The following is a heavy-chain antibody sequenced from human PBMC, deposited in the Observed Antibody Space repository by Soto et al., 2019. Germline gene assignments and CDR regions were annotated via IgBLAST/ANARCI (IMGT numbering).Heavy chain of an antibody. V-gene: IGHV4-59*01. D-gene: IGHD3-10*01. CDR2: IFYSGNT. J-gene: IGHJ4*02. Sequence: QVQLQESGPGLVKSSETLSHTCTVSGGSISGYYWSWIRQPPGKGLEWIGCIFYSGNTNYNPSLKSRVTISVDTSKNQFSLKLRSVTAPDTAVYYCARDSGYGVPFDNWGQRTMVTVSS. CDR3: ARDSGYGVPFDN. CDR1: GGSISGYY.